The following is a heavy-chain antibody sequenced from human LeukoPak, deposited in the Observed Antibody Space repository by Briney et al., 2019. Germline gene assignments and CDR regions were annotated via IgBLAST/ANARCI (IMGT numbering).Heavy chain of an antibody. J-gene: IGHJ3*02. CDR1: GGSISSYY. D-gene: IGHD6-19*01. Sequence: SETLCLTCTVSGGSISSYYWSWIRQPPGKGLEWIGYIYYSGSTNYNPSLKSRVTISVDTSKNQFSLKLSSVTAADTAVYYCARVSYSSGWIDAFDIWGQGTMVTVSS. CDR2: IYYSGST. CDR3: ARVSYSSGWIDAFDI. V-gene: IGHV4-59*12.